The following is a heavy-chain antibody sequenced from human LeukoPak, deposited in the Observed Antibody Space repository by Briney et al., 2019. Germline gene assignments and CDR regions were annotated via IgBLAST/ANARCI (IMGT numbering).Heavy chain of an antibody. Sequence: SETLSLTCTVSGGSISSYYWSLIRQPPGKGLEWIGYIYYSGSTNYNPSLKSRVTISVDTSKNQFSLKLSSVTAADTAVYYCARHRGSSGWYYFDYWGQGTLVTVSS. CDR3: ARHRGSSGWYYFDY. V-gene: IGHV4-59*08. D-gene: IGHD6-19*01. J-gene: IGHJ4*02. CDR2: IYYSGST. CDR1: GGSISSYY.